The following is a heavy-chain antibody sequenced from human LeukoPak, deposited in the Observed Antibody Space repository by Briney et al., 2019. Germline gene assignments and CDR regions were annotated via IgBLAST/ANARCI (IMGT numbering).Heavy chain of an antibody. D-gene: IGHD1-26*01. CDR2: INHSGST. V-gene: IGHV4-34*01. J-gene: IGHJ4*02. CDR1: GGSFSGYY. Sequence: PSETLSLTCAVYGGSFSGYYWSWIRQPPGKGLEWIGEINHSGSTNYNPSLKSRVTISVDTSKNQFSLKLSSVTAADTAVYYCARDRGGATDYWGQGTLVTVSS. CDR3: ARDRGGATDY.